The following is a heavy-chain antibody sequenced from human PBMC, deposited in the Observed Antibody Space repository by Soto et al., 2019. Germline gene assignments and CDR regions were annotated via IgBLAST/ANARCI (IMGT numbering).Heavy chain of an antibody. CDR3: AKFFVETGGSSGWPWSFHF. CDR2: ISGTGGTT. CDR1: XVTFSSYA. D-gene: IGHD6-25*01. Sequence: EVQLLESGGGLVQPGGSLRLSCAASXVTFSSYAMSWVRQAPGKGLEWVSAISGTGGTTYYADSVKGRFTISRDNTRNTLHLQMNILRAEDTAIYYCAKFFVETGGSSGWPWSFHFWGQGTLVTVSS. J-gene: IGHJ4*02. V-gene: IGHV3-23*01.